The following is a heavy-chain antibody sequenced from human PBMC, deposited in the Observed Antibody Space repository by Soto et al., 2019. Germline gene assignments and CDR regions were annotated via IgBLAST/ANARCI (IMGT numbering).Heavy chain of an antibody. V-gene: IGHV1-69*01. Sequence: QVQLVQSGAEVKKPGSSVKVSCKASGGTFSSYAISWVRQAPGQGLEWMGGIIPIFGTANYAQKSQGRVTITADESTSTAYMELSSLRSEDTAVYYCARGGYCSGGSCYHGMDVWGQGTTVTVSS. J-gene: IGHJ6*02. D-gene: IGHD2-15*01. CDR1: GGTFSSYA. CDR2: IIPIFGTA. CDR3: ARGGYCSGGSCYHGMDV.